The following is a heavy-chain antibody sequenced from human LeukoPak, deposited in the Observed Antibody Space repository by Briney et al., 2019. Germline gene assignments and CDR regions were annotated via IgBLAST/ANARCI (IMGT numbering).Heavy chain of an antibody. D-gene: IGHD2-21*02. V-gene: IGHV3-7*01. CDR1: GFTFSSYW. J-gene: IGHJ4*02. CDR3: ARDTQAYCGGDCYFDY. CDR2: IKQDGSEK. Sequence: GGSLRLSCAASGFTFSSYWMSWVRKAPGKGLERVANIKQDGSEKYYVDSVKSRFTISRDNSKNTLYLQMNSLRAEYTAVNYCARDTQAYCGGDCYFDYWGQGTLVTVSS.